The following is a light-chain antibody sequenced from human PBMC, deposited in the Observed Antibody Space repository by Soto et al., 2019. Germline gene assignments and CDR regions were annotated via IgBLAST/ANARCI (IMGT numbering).Light chain of an antibody. CDR2: DAS. V-gene: IGKV3-11*01. J-gene: IGKJ3*01. CDR1: QTVGRY. Sequence: EIVLTQSPATLSLSPGDRVTLSCRASQTVGRYLSWYQHSPGQGPRLLVYDASNRATGIPARFSGSGSETDFTLTISSLEPEDFATYFCLQHGSYPMSFGPGTKVDIK. CDR3: LQHGSYPMS.